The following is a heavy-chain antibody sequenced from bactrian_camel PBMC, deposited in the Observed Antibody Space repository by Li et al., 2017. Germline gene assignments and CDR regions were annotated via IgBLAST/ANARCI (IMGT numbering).Heavy chain of an antibody. V-gene: IGHV3S42*01. Sequence: DVQLVESGGGLVQPGGSLRLSCSASGFQFADYPMSWVRQAPGKGLEWVAQIAYDGWVPRYHDSAKGRFTISRDNAKNMLYLQMNSLKPEDTATYYCAADRWLWRVSFVNKDWSFWGRGTQVTV. D-gene: IGHD1*01. CDR1: GFQFADYP. J-gene: IGHJ4*01. CDR2: IAYDGWVP. CDR3: AADRWLWRVSFVNKDWSF.